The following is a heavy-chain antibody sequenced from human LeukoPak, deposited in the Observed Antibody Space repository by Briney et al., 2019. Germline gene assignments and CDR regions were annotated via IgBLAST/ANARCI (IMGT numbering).Heavy chain of an antibody. V-gene: IGHV3-21*01. J-gene: IGHJ4*02. CDR3: ARAVAGTELGVY. Sequence: PGGSLRLSCAASGFTFSSYSMNWVRQAPGKGLEWVSSISSSSSHIYYADSVKGRFTISRDNAKNSLYLQMNSLRAEDTAVYYCARAVAGTELGVYWGQGTLVTVSS. CDR2: ISSSSSHI. D-gene: IGHD6-19*01. CDR1: GFTFSSYS.